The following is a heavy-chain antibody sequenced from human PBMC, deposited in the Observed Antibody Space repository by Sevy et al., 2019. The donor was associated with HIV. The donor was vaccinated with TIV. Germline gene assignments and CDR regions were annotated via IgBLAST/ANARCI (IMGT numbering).Heavy chain of an antibody. V-gene: IGHV4-39*01. J-gene: IGHJ4*02. CDR3: ARHGGLVDRAFDF. CDR2: MYFSGRS. D-gene: IGHD3-10*01. CDR1: GVSMSSSDYD. Sequence: SETLSLTCTVSGVSMSSSDYDWGWIRQPPGKGLEWIGRMYFSGRSKYKSSLQSRVTISIDKSKNQFSLTVTSVTVADTAVYYGARHGGLVDRAFDFWGQGTLVTVSS.